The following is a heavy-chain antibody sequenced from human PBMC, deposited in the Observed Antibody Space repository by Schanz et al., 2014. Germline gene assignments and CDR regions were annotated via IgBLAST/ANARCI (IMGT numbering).Heavy chain of an antibody. D-gene: IGHD5-12*01. CDR1: GITLSGYG. V-gene: IGHV3-30*19. CDR2: ISHDGHRD. CDR3: AREKRRGYAPAVTYYIDV. Sequence: QVQLVESGGGVVQPGRSLRLSCAASGITLSGYGLHWVRQAPGKGLEWVAQISHDGHRDFYADSVKGRFTVSRDNNWKTLSLQMNSLRSDETAIYHCAREKRRGYAPAVTYYIDVWGKGTTVTVSS. J-gene: IGHJ6*03.